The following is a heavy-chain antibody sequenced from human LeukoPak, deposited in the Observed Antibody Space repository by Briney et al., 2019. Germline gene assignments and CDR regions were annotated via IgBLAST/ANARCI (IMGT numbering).Heavy chain of an antibody. D-gene: IGHD1-26*01. Sequence: ASVKVSCKASGYTFTSYDINWVREAAGQGLEWMGWMNPKSGNTGYAQKFQGRVTMTRDTSISTAYMELGSLRSEDTAVYYCARVTGSIDYWGQGTLVTVSS. CDR1: GYTFTSYD. V-gene: IGHV1-8*01. J-gene: IGHJ4*02. CDR3: ARVTGSIDY. CDR2: MNPKSGNT.